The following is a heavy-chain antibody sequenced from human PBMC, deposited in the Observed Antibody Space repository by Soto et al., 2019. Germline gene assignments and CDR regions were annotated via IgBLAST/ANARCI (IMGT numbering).Heavy chain of an antibody. CDR3: AASIFYYGMDV. V-gene: IGHV5-51*01. Sequence: GESLKISCKGSGYTFTNYWIGWVRQMPGKGLEWMGIIYPGDSDTRYNPSFQGQVTISADKSITTTYLRWTSLKASDTAIYYCAASIFYYGMDVWGQGTTVTVSS. CDR2: IYPGDSDT. J-gene: IGHJ6*02. CDR1: GYTFTNYW.